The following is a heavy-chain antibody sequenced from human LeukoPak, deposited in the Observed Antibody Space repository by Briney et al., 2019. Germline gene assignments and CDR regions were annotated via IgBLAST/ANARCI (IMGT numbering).Heavy chain of an antibody. D-gene: IGHD2-2*01. J-gene: IGHJ4*02. CDR1: GFTFSTYG. V-gene: IGHV3-30*02. Sequence: GGSLRFSCAASGFTFSTYGMHWVRQAPGKGLEWVAFIRYDGSNKYYADSVKGRFTISRDNSKNTLYLQMNSLRAEDTAVYYCAKLVVVPAATWYYFDYWGQGTLVTVSS. CDR2: IRYDGSNK. CDR3: AKLVVVPAATWYYFDY.